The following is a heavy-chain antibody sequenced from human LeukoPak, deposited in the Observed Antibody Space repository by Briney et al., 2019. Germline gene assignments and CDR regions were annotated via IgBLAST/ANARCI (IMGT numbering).Heavy chain of an antibody. CDR1: GFTFSSYW. CDR2: IKQDGSQT. CDR3: ARYCSGDCPEYYFDY. Sequence: HPGGSLRLSCAASGFTFSSYWMSWVRQTPGKGLEWVANIKQDGSQTYYVDSVKGRFTISRDNAKNSLYLQMNSLRAEDTAVYYCARYCSGDCPEYYFDYWGQGTLVTVSS. J-gene: IGHJ4*02. V-gene: IGHV3-7*01. D-gene: IGHD2-21*02.